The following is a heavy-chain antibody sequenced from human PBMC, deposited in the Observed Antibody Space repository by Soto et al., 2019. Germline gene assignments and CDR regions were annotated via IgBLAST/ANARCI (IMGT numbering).Heavy chain of an antibody. D-gene: IGHD6-19*01. CDR3: ARSVEGQFDY. CDR1: GFRFSIYS. J-gene: IGHJ4*02. CDR2: ITSDTKTI. V-gene: IGHV3-48*02. Sequence: EVQLVESGGNLVQPGGSLRLSCAASGFRFSIYSMNWVRQAPGQGLEWSAYITSDTKTIKYADSVRGRFTISRDNGKNSVYLQMNSLRDEDTAVYYCARSVEGQFDYWGQGPVVTVSA.